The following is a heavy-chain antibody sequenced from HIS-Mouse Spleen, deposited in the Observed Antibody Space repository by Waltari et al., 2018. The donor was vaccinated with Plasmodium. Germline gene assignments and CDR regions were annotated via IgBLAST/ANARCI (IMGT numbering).Heavy chain of an antibody. J-gene: IGHJ5*02. CDR2: IRSKAYGGTT. CDR1: GFTFGDYA. CDR3: TRALIAAPTWFDP. D-gene: IGHD6-13*01. Sequence: EVQLVESGGGLLQPGRSLGPPCTASGFTFGDYALSWFRQAPGKGLEWVGFIRSKAYGGTTEYAASVKGRFTISRDDSKSIAYLQMNSLKTEDTAVYYCTRALIAAPTWFDPWGQGTLVTVSS. V-gene: IGHV3-49*03.